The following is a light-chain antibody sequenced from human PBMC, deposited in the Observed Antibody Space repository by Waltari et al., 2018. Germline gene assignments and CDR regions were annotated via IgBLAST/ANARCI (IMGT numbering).Light chain of an antibody. CDR3: QQYVTLPAT. Sequence: EIVLTQSPGTLSLSPGERATLSCRASQSVRGILAWYQQKPGQAPRLLIYHASSRATVIPDRFSGSGSGTDLSLTISRLEPEDFAVYYCQQYVTLPATFGQGTKLEIK. J-gene: IGKJ1*01. V-gene: IGKV3-20*01. CDR1: QSVRGI. CDR2: HAS.